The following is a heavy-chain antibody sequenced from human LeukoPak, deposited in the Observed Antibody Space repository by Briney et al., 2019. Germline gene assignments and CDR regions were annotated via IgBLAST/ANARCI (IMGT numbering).Heavy chain of an antibody. CDR3: ARGSEWEPLYYFDY. J-gene: IGHJ4*02. V-gene: IGHV3-21*01. CDR2: ISSSSGYL. CDR1: GFTFSIYN. Sequence: GGSLRPSCTASGFTFSIYNMNWVRQAPGKGLEWVSLISSSSGYLYYTDSVKGRFTISRDNAKNSLYLQMNSLRAEDTAVYYCARGSEWEPLYYFDYWGQGNLVTVSS. D-gene: IGHD1-26*01.